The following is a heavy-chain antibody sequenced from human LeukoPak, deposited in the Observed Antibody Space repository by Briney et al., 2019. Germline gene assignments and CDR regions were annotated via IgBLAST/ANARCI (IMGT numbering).Heavy chain of an antibody. Sequence: PSGTLSLTCAVSGGSISGYWWSWVRQPPGKGLEWIGEIFESGSTNYNPSLKSRATISGDKSESLFSLRLTSVSVADTAVCYCARHQMGANTFDYWGQGTLVTVSS. V-gene: IGHV4-4*02. J-gene: IGHJ4*02. D-gene: IGHD1-26*01. CDR1: GGSISGYW. CDR2: IFESGST. CDR3: ARHQMGANTFDY.